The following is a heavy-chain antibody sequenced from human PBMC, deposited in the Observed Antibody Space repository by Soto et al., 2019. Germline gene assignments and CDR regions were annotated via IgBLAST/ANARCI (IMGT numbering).Heavy chain of an antibody. CDR3: ATSGGHYYLCDAFAS. CDR1: GFTFSDYG. D-gene: IGHD1-26*01. Sequence: QVHLVESGGGVVQPGRSLRLSCATSGFTFSDYGMHWVRQASGKGLEWVAVISSDGSKKYYADSVKGRFTISRDSSKKSVYLQMNRLRAEDTAVSYCATSGGHYYLCDAFASWGPGPRVLVSS. V-gene: IGHV3-30*03. J-gene: IGHJ3*02. CDR2: ISSDGSKK.